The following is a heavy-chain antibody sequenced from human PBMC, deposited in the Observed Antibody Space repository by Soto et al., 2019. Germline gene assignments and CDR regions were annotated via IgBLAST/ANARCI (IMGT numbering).Heavy chain of an antibody. CDR3: AREGYGYGYGLSSRGPWDYGMDV. J-gene: IGHJ6*02. V-gene: IGHV1-69*13. Sequence: VAAVKVSCKASGGTFSSYAISWVRQAPGQGLEWMGGIIPIFGTANYAQKFQGRVTITADEATSTAYMELSSLRSEDTAVYYCAREGYGYGYGLSSRGPWDYGMDVWGQGTTVTVSS. D-gene: IGHD5-18*01. CDR1: GGTFSSYA. CDR2: IIPIFGTA.